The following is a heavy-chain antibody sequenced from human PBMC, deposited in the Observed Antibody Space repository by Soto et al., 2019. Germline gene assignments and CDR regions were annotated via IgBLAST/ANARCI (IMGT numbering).Heavy chain of an antibody. V-gene: IGHV3-49*03. CDR2: LTNEVYGETK. J-gene: IGHJ6*02. Sequence: PGGSLRLSCTGSGFNFGDYDVSWLRQAPGKGLEWVGFLTNEVYGETKEYAASVKGRFSMSRDDSKSVAYLQMNSLKTEDTAVYYCSRVVHTLTTNFYYVMDVWGQGTTVTVSS. CDR3: SRVVHTLTTNFYYVMDV. D-gene: IGHD3-16*01. CDR1: GFNFGDYD.